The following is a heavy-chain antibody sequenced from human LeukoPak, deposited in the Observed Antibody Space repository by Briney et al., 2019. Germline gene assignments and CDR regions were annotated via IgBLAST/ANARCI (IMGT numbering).Heavy chain of an antibody. CDR3: ARGDGLWFGELFTY. D-gene: IGHD3-10*01. CDR1: GFTFSTYA. J-gene: IGHJ4*02. Sequence: GGSLRLSCAAAGFTFSTYAMTWVRQIPGKGLEWVAAISSSAGSTYYADNVKGRCTISRDNSKNTLYLQINNLRAEDTAVYYCARGDGLWFGELFTYWGQGTPVTVSS. V-gene: IGHV3-23*01. CDR2: ISSSAGST.